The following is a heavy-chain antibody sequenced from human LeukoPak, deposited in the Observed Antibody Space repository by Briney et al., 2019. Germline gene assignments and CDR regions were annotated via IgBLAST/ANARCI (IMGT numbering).Heavy chain of an antibody. CDR3: ARGRTYGSGSYWAFDY. CDR1: GFTFSSYA. Sequence: GGSLRLSCAASGFTFSSYAMIWARQVPGKGLDWVSYISSSSSTIYYADSVKGRFTISRDNAKNSLYLQVNSLRDEDTAVYYCARGRTYGSGSYWAFDYWGQGTLVTVSS. V-gene: IGHV3-48*02. D-gene: IGHD3-10*01. J-gene: IGHJ4*02. CDR2: ISSSSSTI.